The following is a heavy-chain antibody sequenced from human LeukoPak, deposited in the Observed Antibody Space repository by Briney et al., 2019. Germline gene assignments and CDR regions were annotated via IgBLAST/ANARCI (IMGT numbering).Heavy chain of an antibody. CDR1: GFTFSTYW. CDR2: IKSKTDGGTT. CDR3: TTLNFSSSWYYYYYYYMDV. J-gene: IGHJ6*03. Sequence: GGSLRLSCVASGFTFSTYWMTWVRQAPGKGLEWVGRIKSKTDGGTTDYAAPVKGRFTISRDDSKNTLYLQMNSLKTEDTAVYYCTTLNFSSSWYYYYYYYMDVWGKGTTVTVSS. V-gene: IGHV3-15*01. D-gene: IGHD6-13*01.